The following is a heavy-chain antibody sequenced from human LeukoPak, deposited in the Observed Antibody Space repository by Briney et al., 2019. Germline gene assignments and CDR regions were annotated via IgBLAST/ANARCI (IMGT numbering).Heavy chain of an antibody. Sequence: GGSLRLSYAASGFTFSSYSMNWVRQAPGKGLEWVSSISTSSSYIYYADSVKGRFTISRHNAKNSLYLQMNTLRAEDTAVYYCERGWNSDYFDYWGQGTLVTVSS. J-gene: IGHJ4*02. D-gene: IGHD1-7*01. CDR2: ISTSSSYI. CDR1: GFTFSSYS. CDR3: ERGWNSDYFDY. V-gene: IGHV3-21*01.